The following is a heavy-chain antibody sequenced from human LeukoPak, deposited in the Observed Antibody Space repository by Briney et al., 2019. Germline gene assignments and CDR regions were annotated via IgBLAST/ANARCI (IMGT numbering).Heavy chain of an antibody. CDR2: INHSGST. CDR3: ARGPYSSSWYGINYYYYYYMDV. D-gene: IGHD6-13*01. CDR1: GGSFSGYY. Sequence: SETLSLTCAVYGGSFSGYYWSWIRQPPGKGLEWIGEINHSGSTNYNPSLKSRVTISVDTSKNQFSLKLSSVTAADTAVYCRARGPYSSSWYGINYYYYYYMDVWGKGTTVTVSS. V-gene: IGHV4-34*01. J-gene: IGHJ6*03.